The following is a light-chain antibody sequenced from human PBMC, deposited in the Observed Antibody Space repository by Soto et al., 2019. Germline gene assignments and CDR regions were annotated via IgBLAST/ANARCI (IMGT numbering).Light chain of an antibody. V-gene: IGKV1-5*03. J-gene: IGKJ1*01. CDR3: QQSYSSPPT. CDR2: KAS. CDR1: QTIDSW. Sequence: DIQMNQSPSTLSASVGDRVTITCRASQTIDSWLSWYQQRPGKPPNLLIYKASTLASGVPSRFSRSGSGTEFTLTINSLQPDDFATYYCQQSYSSPPTFGQGTKVDIK.